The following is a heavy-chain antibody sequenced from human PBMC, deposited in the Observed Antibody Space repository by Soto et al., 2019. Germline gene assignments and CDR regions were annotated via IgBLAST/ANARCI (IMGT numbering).Heavy chain of an antibody. D-gene: IGHD3-3*02. CDR1: GYSIISSHW. Sequence: LETLPLTCAVSGYSIISSHWWSWVRQPPGKGLEWIGQISHSGSTNYNPSLTSRVTISVDKSKNHFSLKLTSVTAADTAVYYCAALHFWSGPWTHTRLDYWGQGTLVTVSS. CDR3: AALHFWSGPWTHTRLDY. V-gene: IGHV4-4*02. J-gene: IGHJ4*02. CDR2: ISHSGST.